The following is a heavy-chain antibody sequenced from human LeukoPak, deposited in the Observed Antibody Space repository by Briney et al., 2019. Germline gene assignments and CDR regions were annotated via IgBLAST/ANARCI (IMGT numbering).Heavy chain of an antibody. V-gene: IGHV3-21*01. Sequence: PGGSLRLSCAASGFKFSSYSMKWVRQAPGKGLEWVSFISSSSSYIYYADSLKGRFTISRDNAKNSLYLQMNSLRAEDTAVYYCTGNYYGSGSYADFDYWGQGTLVTVSS. D-gene: IGHD3-10*01. CDR3: TGNYYGSGSYADFDY. J-gene: IGHJ4*02. CDR2: ISSSSSYI. CDR1: GFKFSSYS.